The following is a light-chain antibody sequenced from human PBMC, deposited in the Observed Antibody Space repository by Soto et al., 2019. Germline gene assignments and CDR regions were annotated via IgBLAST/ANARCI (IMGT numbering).Light chain of an antibody. CDR1: QSVSSPY. CDR2: GAS. CDR3: QQYGSSPWT. Sequence: ETVLTQSPGTLALSPGERAALSCRASQSVSSPYFAWYQQKPGQAPRLLIYGASSRATGIPDRFSGSGSGTDFTLTIIRLEPEDFAVYYCQQYGSSPWTFGQGTKVEIK. V-gene: IGKV3-20*01. J-gene: IGKJ1*01.